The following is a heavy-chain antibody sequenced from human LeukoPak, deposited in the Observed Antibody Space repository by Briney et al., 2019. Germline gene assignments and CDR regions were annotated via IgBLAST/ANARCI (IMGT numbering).Heavy chain of an antibody. CDR3: ARASTGT. V-gene: IGHV3-30*02. CDR2: IRYDGNNK. J-gene: IGHJ5*02. D-gene: IGHD4-11*01. CDR1: GSNFSSYG. Sequence: PGGSLRLSCAASGSNFSSYGMHWVRQAPGKGLEWVAFIRYDGNNKYYADSVKGRFTISRDNSKNTLYVQMNSLRAEDTAVYYCARASTGTWGQGTLVTVSS.